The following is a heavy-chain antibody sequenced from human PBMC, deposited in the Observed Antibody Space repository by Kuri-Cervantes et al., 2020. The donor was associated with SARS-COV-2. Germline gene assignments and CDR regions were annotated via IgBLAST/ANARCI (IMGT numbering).Heavy chain of an antibody. CDR1: GGSFSDYY. J-gene: IGHJ5*02. CDR2: INHSGNT. CDR3: ARGVAARPNWFDP. V-gene: IGHV4-34*01. Sequence: PLSLPFSVYGGSFSDYYWSWVRQPPGKGLEWIGEINHSGNTNYDPSLKSRVTISIDTSKNQFSLKLSSVTAADTAVYYCARGVAARPNWFDPWGQGTLVTVSS. D-gene: IGHD6-6*01.